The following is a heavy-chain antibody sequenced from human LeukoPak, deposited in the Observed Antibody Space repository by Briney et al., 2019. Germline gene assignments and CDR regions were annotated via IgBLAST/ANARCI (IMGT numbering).Heavy chain of an antibody. CDR2: MNPRDDT. Sequence: ASVKVSCKASGYTSSSPDINWVRQATERGVEWMGWMNPRDDTGYAQRFQGRVTLTRDRYTNTAYLEISSLTSDDTAVYYCARYIQGVGFDIWGQGTMVTVSA. D-gene: IGHD5-18*01. V-gene: IGHV1-8*01. J-gene: IGHJ3*02. CDR3: ARYIQGVGFDI. CDR1: GYTSSSPD.